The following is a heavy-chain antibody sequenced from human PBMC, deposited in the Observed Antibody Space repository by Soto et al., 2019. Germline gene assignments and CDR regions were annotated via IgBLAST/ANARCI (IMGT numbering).Heavy chain of an antibody. CDR1: GDTVTSYD. Sequence: ASVKVSCKASGDTVTSYDINWLRQASGQGLEWMGWMNPTSGSTGSAQMFQGRVTMTRDTSISTVYMELSSLRSEDTAVYYCARGRGGYLGNWGQGTLVTVSS. V-gene: IGHV1-8*01. CDR2: MNPTSGST. CDR3: ARGRGGYLGN. J-gene: IGHJ4*02. D-gene: IGHD5-18*01.